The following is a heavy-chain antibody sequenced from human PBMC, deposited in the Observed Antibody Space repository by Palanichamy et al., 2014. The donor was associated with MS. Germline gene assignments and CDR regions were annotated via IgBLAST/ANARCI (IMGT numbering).Heavy chain of an antibody. Sequence: EVQLLESGGGLVQPGGSLRLSCAASGFTFSSYAVNWVRQAPGKGLEWVSTISDSGGSTFHADSVKGRFTISRDNSKNTLYLQMNNLRAEDTAVYYCAKGLAYGDYDYWGQGTLVTVSS. J-gene: IGHJ4*02. CDR2: ISDSGGST. D-gene: IGHD4-17*01. V-gene: IGHV3-23*01. CDR1: GFTFSSYA. CDR3: AKGLAYGDYDY.